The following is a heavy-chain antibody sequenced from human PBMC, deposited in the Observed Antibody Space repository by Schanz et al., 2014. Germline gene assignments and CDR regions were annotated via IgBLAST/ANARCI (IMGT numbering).Heavy chain of an antibody. D-gene: IGHD6-13*01. CDR2: IIPVLAIA. J-gene: IGHJ4*02. Sequence: QVQLVQSGAEVKKPGASVRVSCTASGGTFSSYTISWIRQAPGQGLEWMGRIIPVLAIANYAQKFQGRVTITADRSTSTAYMELSSLRSEDTAVYYCASSGAGYSSSWDFDYWGQGTLVTVSS. CDR3: ASSGAGYSSSWDFDY. CDR1: GGTFSSYT. V-gene: IGHV1-69*02.